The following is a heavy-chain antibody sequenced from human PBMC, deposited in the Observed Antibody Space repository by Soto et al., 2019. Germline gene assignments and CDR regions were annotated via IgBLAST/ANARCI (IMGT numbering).Heavy chain of an antibody. CDR2: MYHIGST. Sequence: SETLSLTCAFSGDSISSGVYSWSWLRQPPGQGLEWIGYMYHIGSTYYNPSLKSRVTISVHRSKNQFSLKLSSVTAADTAVYYCARRIANYYDSRGYTNWFEPWRQG. CDR1: GDSISSGVYS. J-gene: IGHJ5*02. CDR3: ARRIANYYDSRGYTNWFEP. V-gene: IGHV4-30-2*01. D-gene: IGHD3-22*01.